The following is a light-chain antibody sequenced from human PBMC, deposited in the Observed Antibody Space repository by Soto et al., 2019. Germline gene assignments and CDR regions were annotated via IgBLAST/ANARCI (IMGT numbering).Light chain of an antibody. V-gene: IGKV3-11*01. CDR2: DAS. CDR1: PSVSSY. J-gene: IGKJ4*01. Sequence: VVFPRSPAPRPWCLGEGATLSGWARPSVSSYSAWHQQTPGQAPRLLIYDASSRATGVPARFSVSVCGTDCTLTTSSLEGEEFAVSYCQQSRENCPHTFGGGTKVDIK. CDR3: QQSRENCPHT.